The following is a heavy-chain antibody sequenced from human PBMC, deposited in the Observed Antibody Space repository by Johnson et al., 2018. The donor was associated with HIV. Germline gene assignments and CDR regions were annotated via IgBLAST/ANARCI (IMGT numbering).Heavy chain of an antibody. D-gene: IGHD1-26*01. V-gene: IGHV3-30*03. Sequence: QVQLVESGGGLVQPGGSLRLSCAASGFTFSSYWMSWVRQAPAKGLEWVASISYDGSANYHADSVKGRFTISRDSSKNTLYLEMNSLRAEDTAVYYCARDRKSGSYGVDAFDIWGQGTMVTVSS. CDR1: GFTFSSYW. CDR2: ISYDGSAN. CDR3: ARDRKSGSYGVDAFDI. J-gene: IGHJ3*02.